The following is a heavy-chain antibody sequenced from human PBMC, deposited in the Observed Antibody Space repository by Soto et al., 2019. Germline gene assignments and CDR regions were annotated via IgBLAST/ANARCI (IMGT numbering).Heavy chain of an antibody. D-gene: IGHD3-10*01. J-gene: IGHJ5*02. CDR2: ISAYNGNT. CDR3: ARTRMVRGVIISRFAP. CDR1: GYTFTSYG. V-gene: IGHV1-18*01. Sequence: QVQLVQSGAEVKKPGASAKVSCKASGYTFTSYGISWVRQAPGQGLELMGWISAYNGNTNSAQKPQGRATMTTDTSTSTAYMEPRSLRSDDTAVYYCARTRMVRGVIISRFAPWCQGTLVTVSS.